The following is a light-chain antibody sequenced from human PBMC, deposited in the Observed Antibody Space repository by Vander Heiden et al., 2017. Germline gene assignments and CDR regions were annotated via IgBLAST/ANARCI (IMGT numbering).Light chain of an antibody. CDR2: DAS. CDR1: QSVSSY. CDR3: QQHSNWPPLT. J-gene: IGKJ5*01. V-gene: IGKV3-11*01. Sequence: EIVFTQSPATLSFPPGERATPSCRDRQSVSSYLAWYQQKPGEAPRLLIYDASNRATGIAARFSGSGCGTEFTITISSREQEDFAVYYCQQHSNWPPLTFGQGTQVEIK.